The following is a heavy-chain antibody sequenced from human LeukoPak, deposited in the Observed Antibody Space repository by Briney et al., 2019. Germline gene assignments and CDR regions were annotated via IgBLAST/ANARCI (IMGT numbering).Heavy chain of an antibody. Sequence: ASVKVSCKASGYTFTSYYMHWVRHAPGQGLEWMGIINTSGGSTSYAQKFQGRVTMTRDTSTSTVYMELSSLRSEDTAVYYCAITPTVTTPFDYWGQGTLVTVSS. J-gene: IGHJ4*02. V-gene: IGHV1-46*01. CDR3: AITPTVTTPFDY. CDR2: INTSGGST. CDR1: GYTFTSYY. D-gene: IGHD4-11*01.